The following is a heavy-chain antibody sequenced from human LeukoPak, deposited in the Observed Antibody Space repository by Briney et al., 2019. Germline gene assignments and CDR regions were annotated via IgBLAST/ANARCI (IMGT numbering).Heavy chain of an antibody. CDR1: GGSIISGNW. J-gene: IGHJ6*03. CDR2: INHSGST. CDR3: ARRASTMVRGVIFYYYYMDV. V-gene: IGHV4-4*02. D-gene: IGHD3-10*01. Sequence: SETLSLTCAVSGGSIISGNWWSWVRQPPGKGLEWIGEINHSGSTNYNPSLKSRVTISVDTSKNQSSLKLSSVTAADTAVYYCARRASTMVRGVIFYYYYMDVWGKGTTVTISS.